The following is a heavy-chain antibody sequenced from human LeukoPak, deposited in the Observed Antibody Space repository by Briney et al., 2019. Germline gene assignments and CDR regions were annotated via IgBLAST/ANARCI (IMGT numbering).Heavy chain of an antibody. CDR1: GYTFTGYY. D-gene: IGHD3-22*01. V-gene: IGHV1-2*02. CDR3: ARATRITMIVVVTPFDY. CDR2: INPNSGGT. J-gene: IGHJ4*02. Sequence: ASVKVSCKASGYTFTGYYMHWVRQAPGQGLEWMGWINPNSGGTNYPQKFQVRVTMTRDTSISTAYMELSRLRSDDTAVYYCARATRITMIVVVTPFDYWGQGTLVTVSS.